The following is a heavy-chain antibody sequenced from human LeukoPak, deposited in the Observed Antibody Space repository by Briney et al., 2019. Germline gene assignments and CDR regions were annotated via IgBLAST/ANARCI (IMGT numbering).Heavy chain of an antibody. V-gene: IGHV3-30*18. Sequence: GRSLRLSCAASGFTFSSYGMHWVSQAPGKGLGWVAVISYDGSNKYYADSVKGRFTISRDNSKNTLYLQMNSLRAEDTAVYYCAKDARELRRVTGYYYGMDVWGQGTTVTVSS. CDR3: AKDARELRRVTGYYYGMDV. CDR1: GFTFSSYG. CDR2: ISYDGSNK. D-gene: IGHD3-10*01. J-gene: IGHJ6*02.